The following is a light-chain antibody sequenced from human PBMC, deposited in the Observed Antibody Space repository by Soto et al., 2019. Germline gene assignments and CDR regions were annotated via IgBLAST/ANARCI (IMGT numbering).Light chain of an antibody. CDR3: QKYNSAPRI. Sequence: DIQMTQSPSSLSASVGDRVTITCRASHSISNYLAWYQQKPGKVPKILIYAASTLQSGVPSRFSGSGSGTDFTLTISSLQPEDVATYYCQKYNSAPRIFGGGTKVDIK. V-gene: IGKV1-27*01. J-gene: IGKJ4*01. CDR1: HSISNY. CDR2: AAS.